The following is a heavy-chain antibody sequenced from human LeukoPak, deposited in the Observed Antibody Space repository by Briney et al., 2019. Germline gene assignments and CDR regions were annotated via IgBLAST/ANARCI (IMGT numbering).Heavy chain of an antibody. Sequence: GGSLRLSCAASGFTFSDYSMNWFRQAPGKGLEWVSSMSTSLNYIYYADSVKGRFTISRDDAKNLLYLEMNSLRAEDTAVYYCARSRGPPTYFGYWGQGTLVTVSS. CDR1: GFTFSDYS. D-gene: IGHD6-25*01. CDR2: MSTSLNYI. J-gene: IGHJ4*02. V-gene: IGHV3-21*06. CDR3: ARSRGPPTYFGY.